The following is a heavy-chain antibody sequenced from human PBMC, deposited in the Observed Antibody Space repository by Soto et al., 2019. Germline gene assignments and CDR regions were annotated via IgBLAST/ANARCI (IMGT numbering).Heavy chain of an antibody. J-gene: IGHJ4*02. D-gene: IGHD2-2*01. CDR2: IYYSGST. CDR3: ARSSTGANYFDY. V-gene: IGHV4-31*03. Sequence: QVQLQESGPGLVKPSQTLSLTCTVSGGSISSGGYYWSWIRQHPGKVLEWIGYIYYSGSTYYNPSLKSRVTISLDTSKNQFSLKLSSVTASDTAVYYCARSSTGANYFDYWGQGTLVTVSS. CDR1: GGSISSGGYY.